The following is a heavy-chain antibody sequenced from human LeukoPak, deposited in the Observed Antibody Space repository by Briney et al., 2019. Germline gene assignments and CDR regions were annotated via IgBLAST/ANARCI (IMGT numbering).Heavy chain of an antibody. CDR1: GFTFSSYG. CDR2: IWYDGSNK. J-gene: IGHJ4*02. V-gene: IGHV3-33*06. CDR3: AKEGYCGGDCYSKGLDY. D-gene: IGHD2-21*02. Sequence: GGSLRLSCAASGFTFSSYGMHWVRQAPGKGLEWVAVIWYDGSNKYYADSVKGRFATSGDNSKNTLYLQMNSLRAEDTAVYYCAKEGYCGGDCYSKGLDYWGQGTLVTVSS.